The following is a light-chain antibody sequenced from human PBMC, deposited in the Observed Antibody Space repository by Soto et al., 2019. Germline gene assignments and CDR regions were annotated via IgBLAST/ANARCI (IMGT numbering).Light chain of an antibody. CDR3: QQYISYSWT. CDR2: KAS. V-gene: IGKV1-5*03. Sequence: DIQMTQSPPTLSASVGDRVTITCRASQNIGNWLAWYQQKPGKAPNLLIYKASSLESGVPSRFSGSGSGTEFTLTITSLQPDDFATYYCQQYISYSWTFGQGTKVDIK. CDR1: QNIGNW. J-gene: IGKJ1*01.